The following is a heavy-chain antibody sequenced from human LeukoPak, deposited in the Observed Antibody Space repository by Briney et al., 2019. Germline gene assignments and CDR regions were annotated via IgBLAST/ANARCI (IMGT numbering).Heavy chain of an antibody. V-gene: IGHV3-15*01. CDR1: GFTFSNAW. J-gene: IGHJ4*02. Sequence: GGSLRLSCAASGFTFSNAWMSRVRQAPGKGLEWVGRIKSKTDGGTTDYVAPVKGRFTISRDDSKNTLYLQMNSLKIEDTAVYYCTTAVNYYDSSGYHYADYWGQGTLVTVSS. CDR3: TTAVNYYDSSGYHYADY. D-gene: IGHD3-22*01. CDR2: IKSKTDGGTT.